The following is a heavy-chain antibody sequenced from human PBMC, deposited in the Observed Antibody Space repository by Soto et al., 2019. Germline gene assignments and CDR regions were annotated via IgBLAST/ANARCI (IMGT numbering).Heavy chain of an antibody. CDR3: ARVIGGWYYFDY. Sequence: QVQLVQSGAEVKKPGASVKVSCKASGYTFTSYAMHWVRQAPGQRLEWMGWINAGNGNTKYSQKFQGRVTITTDTSASTAYMELSSLISEDPAVYYCARVIGGWYYFDYWGQGTLVTVSS. V-gene: IGHV1-3*01. D-gene: IGHD6-19*01. CDR1: GYTFTSYA. CDR2: INAGNGNT. J-gene: IGHJ4*02.